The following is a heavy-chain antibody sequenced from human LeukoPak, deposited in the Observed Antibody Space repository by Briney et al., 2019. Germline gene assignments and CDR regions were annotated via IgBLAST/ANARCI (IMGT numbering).Heavy chain of an antibody. CDR1: GFTFSSYW. J-gene: IGHJ6*02. CDR2: TNSDGSST. D-gene: IGHD3-10*01. Sequence: GGSLRLSCAASGFTFSSYWMHWVRQAPGKGLVWVSRTNSDGSSTSYADSVKGRFTISRDNAKNTLYLQMNSLRAEDTAVYYCARDGLNYYGSGSFSPYYYYGMDVWGQGTTVTVSS. V-gene: IGHV3-74*01. CDR3: ARDGLNYYGSGSFSPYYYYGMDV.